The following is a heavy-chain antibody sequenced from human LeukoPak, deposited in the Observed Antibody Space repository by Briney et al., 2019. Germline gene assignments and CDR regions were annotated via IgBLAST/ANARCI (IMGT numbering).Heavy chain of an antibody. CDR1: GLTFSSSW. Sequence: GGSLRLSCAVSGLTFSSSWMDWVRQAPGKGLEWVASINPDGNKKYSADSVKGRYTISRDNAENSLYLQMNSLRVEDTAFYYCARDLAYSRLDYWGQGMLVTVSS. CDR2: INPDGNKK. V-gene: IGHV3-7*01. J-gene: IGHJ4*02. CDR3: ARDLAYSRLDY. D-gene: IGHD5-18*01.